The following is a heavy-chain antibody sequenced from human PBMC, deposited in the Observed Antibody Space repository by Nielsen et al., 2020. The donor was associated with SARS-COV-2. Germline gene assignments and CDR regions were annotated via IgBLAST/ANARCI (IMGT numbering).Heavy chain of an antibody. V-gene: IGHV3-21*01. D-gene: IGHD3-10*01. CDR1: GFIFSSHW. CDR2: ISSTGTYI. Sequence: GGSLRLSCAGSGFIFSSHWMHWVRQAPGKGLEWISSISSTGTYIYYADSMRGRFTISRDNAGGSVYLQVNSLRAEDTAVYYCARGTYGSGEIDYWGQGTLVTVSS. CDR3: ARGTYGSGEIDY. J-gene: IGHJ4*02.